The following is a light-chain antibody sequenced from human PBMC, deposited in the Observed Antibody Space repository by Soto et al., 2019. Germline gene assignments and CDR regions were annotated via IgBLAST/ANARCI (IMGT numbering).Light chain of an antibody. J-gene: IGKJ5*01. CDR3: QQYNNWPLT. V-gene: IGKV3-15*01. CDR1: QSVSSN. CDR2: GAS. Sequence: EIVVSQSPATLSVSQGERATLSCRASQSVSSNLAWYQQKPGQAPRLLIYGASSRATGIPVRFSGSGSGTEFTLTISSLQSEDFAVYYCQQYNNWPLTFGQGTRLELK.